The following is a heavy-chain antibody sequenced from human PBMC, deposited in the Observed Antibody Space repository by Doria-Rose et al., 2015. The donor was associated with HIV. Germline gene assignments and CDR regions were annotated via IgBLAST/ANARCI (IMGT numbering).Heavy chain of an antibody. V-gene: IGHV2-26*01. CDR1: GVSLSSPGMG. Sequence: QVTLKESGPVLVKPTETLTLTCTVSGVSLSSPGMGVSWIRQPPGKALEWLANIFSDDVRYYKTSLKSRLTISRGTSKSKVVLTMTDMDPVDTATYYCARIKSSRWYHKYYFDFWGQGTLVIVSA. CDR3: ARIKSSRWYHKYYFDF. D-gene: IGHD6-13*01. CDR2: IFSDDVR. J-gene: IGHJ4*02.